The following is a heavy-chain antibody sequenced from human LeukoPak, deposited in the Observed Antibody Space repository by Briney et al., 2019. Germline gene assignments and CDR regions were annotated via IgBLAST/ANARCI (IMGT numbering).Heavy chain of an antibody. CDR1: GYTLTELS. V-gene: IGHV1-24*01. CDR3: ATDLTIVGATGDY. J-gene: IGHJ4*02. CDR2: FDPEDGET. D-gene: IGHD1-26*01. Sequence: ASVKVSCKVSGYTLTELSMHWVRQAPGKGLEWMGGFDPEDGETIYAQKFQGRVTMTEDTSTDTAYMELSSLRSEDTAVYYCATDLTIVGATGDYWGQGTLATVSS.